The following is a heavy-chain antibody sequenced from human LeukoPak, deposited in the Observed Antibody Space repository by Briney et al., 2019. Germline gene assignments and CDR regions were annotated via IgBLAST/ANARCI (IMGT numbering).Heavy chain of an antibody. CDR2: ISYLSSHV. CDR1: GFTFSDYD. J-gene: IGHJ4*02. CDR3: GRAFPPLRTSSAWDL. Sequence: KSGGSLRLSCSASGFTFSDYDMNWVRQAPGKGLEWVSSISYLSSHVYYGDSVKGRFSISRDNAKNSLYLQMHSLGAEDTAIYYCGRAFPPLRTSSAWDLWGQGILVTVSS. V-gene: IGHV3-21*01. D-gene: IGHD1-26*01.